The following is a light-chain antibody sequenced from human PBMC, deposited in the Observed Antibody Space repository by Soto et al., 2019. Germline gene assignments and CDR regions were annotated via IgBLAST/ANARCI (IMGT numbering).Light chain of an antibody. CDR3: QQSYTTPRIT. CDR1: QDIGAY. V-gene: IGKV1-39*01. Sequence: DIQMTQSPSSLSAYLGDSVIITCRASQDIGAYLNWYQHKPGKAPKHLIYAASSLQTGVPSRFTGSGSGTEFTLTIDSLQPEDFATYYCQQSYTTPRITFGQGTRLEIK. J-gene: IGKJ5*01. CDR2: AAS.